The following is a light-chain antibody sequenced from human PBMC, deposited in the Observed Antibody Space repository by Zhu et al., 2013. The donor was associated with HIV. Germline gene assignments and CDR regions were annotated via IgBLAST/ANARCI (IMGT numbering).Light chain of an antibody. CDR1: QSVSTY. J-gene: IGKJ2*01. V-gene: IGKV3-20*01. CDR2: ATS. CDR3: LKYGDSPYT. Sequence: VLTQSPATLSLSPGERATLSCRASQSVSTYLAWYQQKPGQAPRLLIYATSTRATGIPDRFSGRGSGTDFTLTISRLEPEDFAVYYCLKYGDSPYTFGQGTKLEIK.